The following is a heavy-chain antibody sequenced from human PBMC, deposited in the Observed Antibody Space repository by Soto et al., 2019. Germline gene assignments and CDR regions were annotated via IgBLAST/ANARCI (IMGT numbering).Heavy chain of an antibody. CDR1: AHSVRSASSY. D-gene: IGHD3-10*02. Sequence: SLTCTISAHSVRSASSYWTLQRQPQGKGREWIGYCYYIVSPYYHPALKSRVTISVDTAKIQCSLKISSVTVADTVVYYGARCSRTYYGMESWGKGYTV. CDR3: ARCSRTYYGMES. V-gene: IGHV4-30-4*01. J-gene: IGHJ6*01. CDR2: CYYIVSP.